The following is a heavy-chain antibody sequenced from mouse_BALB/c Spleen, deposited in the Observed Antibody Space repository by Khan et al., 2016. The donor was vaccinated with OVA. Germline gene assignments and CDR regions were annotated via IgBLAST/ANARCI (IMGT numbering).Heavy chain of an antibody. V-gene: IGHV1-7*01. CDR3: ARDRIGY. CDR2: INPSSGYT. J-gene: IGHJ2*01. Sequence: QVQLKESGAELAKPGASVKMSCKASGYTFSTYWIHWVKQRPGQGLEWIGYINPSSGYTYYHQRFNDKATLNADNSSSTAYMQLSSLTSEDSAVYYCARDRIGYWGQGTTLTVSS. CDR1: GYTFSTYW.